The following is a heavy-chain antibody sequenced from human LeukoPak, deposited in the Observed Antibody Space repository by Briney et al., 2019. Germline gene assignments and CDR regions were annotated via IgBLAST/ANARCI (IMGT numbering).Heavy chain of an antibody. CDR2: ISSSSYI. V-gene: IGHV3-21*01. CDR1: GFTFSSYS. D-gene: IGHD5-18*01. CDR3: ARDPGYSYGHDY. J-gene: IGHJ4*02. Sequence: GGPLRLSCAASGFTFSSYSMNWVRQAPGKGLEWVSSISSSSYIYYADSVKGRFTISRDNAKNSLYLQMNSLRAEDTAVYYCARDPGYSYGHDYWGQGTLVTVSS.